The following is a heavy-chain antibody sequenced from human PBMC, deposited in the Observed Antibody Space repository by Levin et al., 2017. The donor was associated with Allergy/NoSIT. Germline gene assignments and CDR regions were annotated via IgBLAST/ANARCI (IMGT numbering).Heavy chain of an antibody. J-gene: IGHJ2*01. CDR2: ISSSSSTI. CDR3: ARPYCGGDCYWYFDL. D-gene: IGHD2-21*02. CDR1: GFTFSSYS. Sequence: GGSLRLSCAASGFTFSSYSMNWVRQAPGKGLEWVSYISSSSSTIYYADSVKGRFTISRDNAKNSLYLQMISLRDEDTAVYYCARPYCGGDCYWYFDLWGRGTLVTVSS. V-gene: IGHV3-48*02.